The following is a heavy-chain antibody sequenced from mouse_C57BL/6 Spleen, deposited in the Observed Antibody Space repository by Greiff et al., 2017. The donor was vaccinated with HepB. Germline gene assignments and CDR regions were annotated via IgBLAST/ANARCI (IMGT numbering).Heavy chain of an antibody. CDR1: GFNIKDDY. J-gene: IGHJ2*01. V-gene: IGHV14-4*01. CDR2: IDPENGDT. Sequence: VQLQQSGAELVRPGASVKLSCTASGFNIKDDYMHWVKQRPEQGLEWIGWIDPENGDTEYASKFQGKATITADTSSNTAYLQLSSLTSEDTAVYYCTTGGETYYFDYWGQGTTLTVSS. CDR3: TTGGETYYFDY.